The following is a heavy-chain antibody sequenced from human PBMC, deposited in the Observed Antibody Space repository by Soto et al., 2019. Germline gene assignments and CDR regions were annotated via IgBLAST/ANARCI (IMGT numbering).Heavy chain of an antibody. D-gene: IGHD2-15*01. J-gene: IGHJ4*02. V-gene: IGHV4-30-4*01. CDR1: GGSISSGDYY. CDR3: ARDCSGGSCYSQFDY. Sequence: SETLSLTCTVSGGSISSGDYYWSWIRQPPGKGLEWIGYIYYSGSTYYNPSLKSRVTISLDTSKNQFSLKLSSVTAADTAVYYCARDCSGGSCYSQFDYWGQGTLVTVSS. CDR2: IYYSGST.